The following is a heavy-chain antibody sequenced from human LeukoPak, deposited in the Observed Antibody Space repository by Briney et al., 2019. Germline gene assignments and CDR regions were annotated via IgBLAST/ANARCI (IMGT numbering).Heavy chain of an antibody. J-gene: IGHJ6*03. CDR1: GYSISSGYY. CDR2: IYHSGST. CDR3: ARGPLYYYDSSGYYYYYYYMDV. V-gene: IGHV4-38-2*02. Sequence: SETLSLTCTVSGYSISSGYYWGWIRQPPGKGLEWIGSIYHSGSTYYNPSLRSRVTISVDTSKNQFSLKLSSVTAADTAVYYCARGPLYYYDSSGYYYYYYYMDVWGKGTTVTISS. D-gene: IGHD3-22*01.